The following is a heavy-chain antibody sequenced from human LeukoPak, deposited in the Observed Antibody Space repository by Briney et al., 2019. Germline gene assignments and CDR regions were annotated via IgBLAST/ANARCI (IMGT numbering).Heavy chain of an antibody. CDR3: ARGFRRGYSYGYNFDY. CDR2: ISSSGSTI. V-gene: IGHV3-11*04. Sequence: GGSLRLSCAASGFTFSDYYMSWIRQAPGKGLEWASYISSSGSTIYYADSVKGRFTISRGNAKNSLYLQMNSLRAEDTAVYYCARGFRRGYSYGYNFDYWGQGTLVTVSS. J-gene: IGHJ4*02. CDR1: GFTFSDYY. D-gene: IGHD5-18*01.